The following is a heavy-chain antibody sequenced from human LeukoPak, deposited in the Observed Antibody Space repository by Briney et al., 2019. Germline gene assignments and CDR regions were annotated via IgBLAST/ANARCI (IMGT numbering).Heavy chain of an antibody. CDR3: ARDPYYYDSSGYWD. CDR1: GGTFSSCA. J-gene: IGHJ4*02. Sequence: SVKVSCKASGGTFSSCAISWVRQAPGQGLEWMGGIIPIFGTANYAQKFQGRVTITADESTSTAYMELSSLRSEDTAVYYCARDPYYYDSSGYWDWGQGTLVTVSS. D-gene: IGHD3-22*01. CDR2: IIPIFGTA. V-gene: IGHV1-69*13.